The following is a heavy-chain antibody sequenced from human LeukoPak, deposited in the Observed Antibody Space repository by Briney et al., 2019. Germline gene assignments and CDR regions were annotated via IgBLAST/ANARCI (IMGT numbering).Heavy chain of an antibody. V-gene: IGHV3-30*02. CDR2: IRYDGSNK. Sequence: GGSPRLSCAASGFTFSSYGMHWVRQAPGKGLEWVAFIRYDGSNKYYADSVKGRFTISRDNSKNTLYLQMNSLRAEDTAVYYCASGYSYGYGYWGQGTLVTVSS. CDR3: ASGYSYGYGY. J-gene: IGHJ4*02. D-gene: IGHD5-18*01. CDR1: GFTFSSYG.